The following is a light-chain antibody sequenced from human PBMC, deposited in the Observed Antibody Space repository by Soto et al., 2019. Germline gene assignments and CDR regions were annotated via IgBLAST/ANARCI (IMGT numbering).Light chain of an antibody. CDR1: QGIGSS. CDR2: DAS. Sequence: AIQLSQSPSSLSASLGDRVTIPCRASQGIGSSLAWYQQKPGKAPKFLIYDASSLESGVPSTFSGSGSGTDFNLTISSLQPEDFATYYCQQFNDYPLTFGGGTKVEIK. V-gene: IGKV1D-13*01. J-gene: IGKJ4*01. CDR3: QQFNDYPLT.